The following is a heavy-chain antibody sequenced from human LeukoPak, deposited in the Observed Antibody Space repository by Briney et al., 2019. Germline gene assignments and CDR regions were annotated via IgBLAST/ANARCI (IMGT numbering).Heavy chain of an antibody. V-gene: IGHV1-2*02. D-gene: IGHD3-9*01. J-gene: IGHJ4*02. Sequence: GASVKVSCKASGYTFTGYYMHWVRQAPGQGLEWMGWINPNSGGTNYAQKFQGRVTMTRDTSISTAYMELSRLRSDDTAVYYCARDRDYDILTGYYFFDYWGQGTLVTVSS. CDR1: GYTFTGYY. CDR2: INPNSGGT. CDR3: ARDRDYDILTGYYFFDY.